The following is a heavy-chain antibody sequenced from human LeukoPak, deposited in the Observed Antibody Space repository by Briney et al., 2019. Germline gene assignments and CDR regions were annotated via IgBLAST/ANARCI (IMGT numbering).Heavy chain of an antibody. CDR1: GGSINSGDYY. J-gene: IGHJ4*02. V-gene: IGHV4-61*02. D-gene: IGHD2-15*01. CDR3: ARDSGALITYFDY. CDR2: IHPSGST. Sequence: SETLSLTCTVSGGSINSGDYYWSWIRQPAGKGLEWIGRIHPSGSTNYNPSLKSRITISVDTSKNQFSLKLSSVTAADTAVYYCARDSGALITYFDYWGQGTLVTVSS.